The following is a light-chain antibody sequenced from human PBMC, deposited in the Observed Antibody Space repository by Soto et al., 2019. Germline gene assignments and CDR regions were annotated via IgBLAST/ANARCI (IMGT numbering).Light chain of an antibody. CDR1: QSVSTN. Sequence: EIVMTQSPDTLSVSPGERATLSCRASQSVSTNLAWYQQKPGQAPRLLLYGASTRATGIPARFSGSGSGTEFTLTISSLQSEDSGVYYCHQYAYSPQTFGQGTRLEIK. CDR2: GAS. V-gene: IGKV3-15*01. J-gene: IGKJ5*01. CDR3: HQYAYSPQT.